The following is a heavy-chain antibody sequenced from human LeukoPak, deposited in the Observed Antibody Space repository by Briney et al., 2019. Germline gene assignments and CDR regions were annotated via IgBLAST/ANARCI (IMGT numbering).Heavy chain of an antibody. Sequence: ASVKVSCKASGGTFSSYAISWVRQAPGQGLEWMGGIIPIFGTANHAQKFQGRVTITADESTSTAYMELSSLRSEDTAVYYCARGHCSGGSCYYFDYWGQGTLVTVSS. J-gene: IGHJ4*02. CDR2: IIPIFGTA. CDR1: GGTFSSYA. CDR3: ARGHCSGGSCYYFDY. V-gene: IGHV1-69*13. D-gene: IGHD2-15*01.